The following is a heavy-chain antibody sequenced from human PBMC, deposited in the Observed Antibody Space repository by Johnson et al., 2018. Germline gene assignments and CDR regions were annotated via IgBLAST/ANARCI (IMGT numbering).Heavy chain of an antibody. J-gene: IGHJ3*02. V-gene: IGHV3-30-3*01. CDR1: GFTFSSYA. CDR2: ISYDGSNK. CDR3: ARALLPVGAFDI. Sequence: QVQLVESGGGVVQPGRSLRLSCAASGFTFSSYAMHWVRQAPGKGLEWVAVISYDGSNKYYADSVKGRFTISRDNSKNTLYLQMNRLRAEDTAVYYCARALLPVGAFDIWGQGTMVTVSS. D-gene: IGHD2-15*01.